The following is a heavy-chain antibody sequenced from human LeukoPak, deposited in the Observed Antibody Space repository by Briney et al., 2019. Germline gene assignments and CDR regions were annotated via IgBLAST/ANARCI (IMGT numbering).Heavy chain of an antibody. D-gene: IGHD3-22*01. Sequence: GASVKVSCKASGYTFTGYYMHWVRQAPGQGLEWMGWINPNSGGTSYAQKFQGRVTTTRDTSISTAYMELSRLRSDDTAVYYCVSRYYDSSGSLGALDIWGQGTMVTVSS. CDR2: INPNSGGT. J-gene: IGHJ3*02. CDR1: GYTFTGYY. V-gene: IGHV1-2*02. CDR3: VSRYYDSSGSLGALDI.